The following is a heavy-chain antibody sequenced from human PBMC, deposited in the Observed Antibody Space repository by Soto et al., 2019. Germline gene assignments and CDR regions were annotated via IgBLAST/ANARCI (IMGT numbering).Heavy chain of an antibody. J-gene: IGHJ4*02. D-gene: IGHD6-19*01. Sequence: EVQLMESGGDLVQPGGSLRLSCAASGFSFTSYSMNWVRQAPGKGLEWVSYISMSGSTRYYADSVKGRFTISRDNAKNSLYLQMNSLRDEDTALYYCATLQWWGQGTLVTVSS. CDR3: ATLQW. CDR2: ISMSGSTR. CDR1: GFSFTSYS. V-gene: IGHV3-48*02.